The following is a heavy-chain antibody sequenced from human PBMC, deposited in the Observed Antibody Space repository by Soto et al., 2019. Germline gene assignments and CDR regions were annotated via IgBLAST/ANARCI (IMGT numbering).Heavy chain of an antibody. CDR3: ARGWEVTLRYFDY. Sequence: GGSLRLSCAASGLTFCSYSMNWFRQAPGKGLEWVSSISSSSSYIDYADSVKGRFTISRDNAKNSLYLQMNSLRAEDTAVHYSARGWEVTLRYFDYWGQGTLVTVSS. CDR1: GLTFCSYS. J-gene: IGHJ4*02. D-gene: IGHD2-21*02. CDR2: ISSSSSYI. V-gene: IGHV3-21*01.